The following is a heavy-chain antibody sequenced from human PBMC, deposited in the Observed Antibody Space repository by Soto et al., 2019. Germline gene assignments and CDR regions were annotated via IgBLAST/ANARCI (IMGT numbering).Heavy chain of an antibody. CDR1: VFTFSNYW. CDR3: ASARHIGP. V-gene: IGHV3-7*01. CDR2: IKEDGSER. J-gene: IGHJ5*02. D-gene: IGHD2-21*01. Sequence: GALRLSGAASVFTFSNYWMSWVRQAPGKGLEWVANIKEDGSERNYVDTVKGRFTISRDNAENSLYLQMNSLRAEDTAVYYCASARHIGPWGQGTLVTVSS.